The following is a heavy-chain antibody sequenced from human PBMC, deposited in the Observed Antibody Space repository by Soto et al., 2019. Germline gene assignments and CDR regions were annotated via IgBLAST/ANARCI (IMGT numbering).Heavy chain of an antibody. CDR2: IIPIFGTA. J-gene: IGHJ6*02. CDR1: GGTFSSYA. V-gene: IGHV1-69*13. CDR3: AENYYYDSSGYYSHYGMDV. D-gene: IGHD3-22*01. Sequence: SVKVSCKASGGTFSSYAISWVRQAPGQGLEWMGGIIPIFGTANYAQKFQGRVTITADESTSTAYMELSSLRSEDTAVYYCAENYYYDSSGYYSHYGMDVWGQGTTVTVSS.